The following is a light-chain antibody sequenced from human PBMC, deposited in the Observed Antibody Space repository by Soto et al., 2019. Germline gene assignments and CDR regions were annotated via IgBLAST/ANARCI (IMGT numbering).Light chain of an antibody. CDR2: EVS. CDR1: SSDVGGYNY. J-gene: IGLJ1*01. V-gene: IGLV2-14*01. Sequence: QSALTQPASVSGSPGQSITISCTGTSSDVGGYNYVSWYQQHPGKAPKLMIYEVSNRPSGVPDRFSGSKSGTSASLAITGLQADDEADYYCQSSDSRLSGSDVFGTGTKLTVL. CDR3: QSSDSRLSGSDV.